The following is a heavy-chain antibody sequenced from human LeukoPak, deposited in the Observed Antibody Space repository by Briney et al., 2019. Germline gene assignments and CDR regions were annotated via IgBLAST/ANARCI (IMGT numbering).Heavy chain of an antibody. CDR1: GFTFSNHN. CDR3: ARGPYSSSSWVDY. CDR2: ISDSSITM. V-gene: IGHV3-48*04. J-gene: IGHJ4*02. D-gene: IGHD6-6*01. Sequence: PGGSLRLSCAASGFTFSNHNMVWVRQPPGKGLEWISYISDSSITMYYADSVKGRFTISRDNAKNSLFLQMNSLRAEDTAVYYCARGPYSSSSWVDYWGQGTLVTVSS.